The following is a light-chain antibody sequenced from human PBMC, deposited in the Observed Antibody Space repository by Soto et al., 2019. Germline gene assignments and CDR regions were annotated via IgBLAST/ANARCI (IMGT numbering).Light chain of an antibody. CDR3: QEHNGALPVA. Sequence: DIQMTQSPSSLSASVGDRVTITCRSSQAIAQSVAWYQQKPGQVPKLVIYAASTLHSGVPSRFSGSGSGTHFTLTITGLQPEDVATYFCQEHNGALPVAFGPGTTVDV. CDR1: QAIAQS. CDR2: AAS. J-gene: IGKJ3*01. V-gene: IGKV1-27*01.